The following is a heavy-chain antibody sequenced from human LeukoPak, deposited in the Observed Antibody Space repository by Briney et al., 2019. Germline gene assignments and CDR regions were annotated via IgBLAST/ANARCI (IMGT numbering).Heavy chain of an antibody. CDR3: ARVASSGYYGMDV. J-gene: IGHJ6*02. V-gene: IGHV4-39*07. CDR1: GDSISSSSYY. CDR2: IYYSGST. Sequence: SETLSLTCTVSGDSISSSSYYWGWIRQPPGKGLEWIGSIYYSGSTYYNPSLKSRVAISVDTSKNQFSLKLSSVTAADTAVYYCARVASSGYYGMDVWGQGTTVTVSS. D-gene: IGHD6-19*01.